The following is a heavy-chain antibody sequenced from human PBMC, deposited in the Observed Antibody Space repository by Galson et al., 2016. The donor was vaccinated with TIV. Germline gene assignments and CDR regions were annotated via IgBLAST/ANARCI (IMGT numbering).Heavy chain of an antibody. CDR2: IDSRDSYT. CDR3: ARRASAGSGWVDP. V-gene: IGHV5-10-1*01. D-gene: IGHD3-10*01. J-gene: IGHJ5*02. Sequence: QSGAEVKKPGESLKISCKGSGYTFTNYWIVWVRQMPGKGLEWMGRIDSRDSYTNYSPTFEGHVTISTDKSISTAYLQWTSLKASDSAIYYCARRASAGSGWVDPWGQGTLVTVSS. CDR1: GYTFTNYW.